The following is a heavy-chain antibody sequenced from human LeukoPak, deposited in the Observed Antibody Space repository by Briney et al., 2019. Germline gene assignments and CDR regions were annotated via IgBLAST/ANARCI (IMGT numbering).Heavy chain of an antibody. J-gene: IGHJ4*02. Sequence: GGSLRLSCAASGFTFRSYGMHWVRQAPGKGLEWVSAISGSGGSTYYADSVKGRFTISRDNSKNTLYLQMNSLRAEDTAVYYCAKDQYCSGGSCYGWDYWGQGTLVTVSS. D-gene: IGHD2-15*01. CDR3: AKDQYCSGGSCYGWDY. CDR1: GFTFRSYG. V-gene: IGHV3-23*01. CDR2: ISGSGGST.